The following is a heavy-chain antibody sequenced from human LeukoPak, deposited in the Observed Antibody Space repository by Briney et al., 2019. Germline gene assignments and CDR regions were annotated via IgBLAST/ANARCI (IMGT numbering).Heavy chain of an antibody. J-gene: IGHJ3*02. D-gene: IGHD2-15*01. CDR2: IYYSGST. Sequence: SETLSLTCTVSGGSISSSSYYWGWIRQPPGKGLEWIGSIYYSGSTYYNPSLKSRVTISVDTSKNQFSLKLSSVTAADTAVYCCARHPLYCSGGSCRAFDIWGQGTMVTVSS. V-gene: IGHV4-39*01. CDR1: GGSISSSSYY. CDR3: ARHPLYCSGGSCRAFDI.